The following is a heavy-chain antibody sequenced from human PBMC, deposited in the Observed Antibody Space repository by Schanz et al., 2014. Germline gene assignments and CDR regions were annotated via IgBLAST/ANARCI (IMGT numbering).Heavy chain of an antibody. V-gene: IGHV4-4*02. CDR3: TRSTLWSYDV. Sequence: QVQLQESGPGLVKPSGTLSLTCVVSGGSISSGVWWTWARQSPGKGLEWIGGIFHSGTTNYNPSLESRVTISVNKSKNQFSLILSSMTAADTAVYYCTRSTLWSYDVWGRGTMVIVSS. J-gene: IGHJ3*01. D-gene: IGHD2-21*01. CDR2: IFHSGTT. CDR1: GGSISSGVW.